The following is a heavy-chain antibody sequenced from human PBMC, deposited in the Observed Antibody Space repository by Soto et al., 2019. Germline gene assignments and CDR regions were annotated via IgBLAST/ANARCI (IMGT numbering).Heavy chain of an antibody. CDR2: ISWNSGSI. Sequence: PGGSLRLSCAASGFTFDDYAMHWVRQAPGKGLEWVSGISWNSGSIGYADSVKGRFTISRDNAKNSLYLQMNSLRAEDTALYYCAKERSPTVTTLGAFDIWGQGTMVTVSS. D-gene: IGHD4-17*01. CDR1: GFTFDDYA. CDR3: AKERSPTVTTLGAFDI. V-gene: IGHV3-9*01. J-gene: IGHJ3*02.